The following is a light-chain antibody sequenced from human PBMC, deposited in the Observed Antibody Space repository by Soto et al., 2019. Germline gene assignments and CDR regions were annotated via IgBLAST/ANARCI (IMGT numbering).Light chain of an antibody. V-gene: IGKV1-27*01. CDR2: AAS. Sequence: DFQMTQSPSSLSASVGDRVIITCRASQGISDYLAWYQQKPGKVPKLLIYAASTLQSGVPSRFRGSGSGTDFTLTISSLQPEDVATYYCQRYNSAPYTFGQGTNLEIK. J-gene: IGKJ2*01. CDR1: QGISDY. CDR3: QRYNSAPYT.